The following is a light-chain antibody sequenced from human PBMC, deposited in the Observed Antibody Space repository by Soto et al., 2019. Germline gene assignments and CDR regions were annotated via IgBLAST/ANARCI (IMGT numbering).Light chain of an antibody. CDR2: DVS. CDR3: SSYSSTTPHVV. CDR1: GSDVGDYNF. V-gene: IGLV2-14*03. J-gene: IGLJ2*01. Sequence: QSALTQPASVSGSPGQSITISCTGTGSDVGDYNFVSWYQQHPGKAPKLVIYDVSDRPSGVSSRFSGSKSGNTASLTISGLQAEDEADFYCSSYSSTTPHVVFGGGTKVTVL.